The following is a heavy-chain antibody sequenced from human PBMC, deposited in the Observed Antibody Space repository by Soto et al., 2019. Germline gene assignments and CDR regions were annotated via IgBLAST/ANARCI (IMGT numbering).Heavy chain of an antibody. CDR3: ARQRLLPGAFDI. J-gene: IGHJ3*02. CDR2: IYYSGST. CDR1: GGSISSSSYY. V-gene: IGHV4-39*01. Sequence: SETLSLTCTVSGGSISSSSYYWGWIRQPPGKGLEWIGSIYYSGSTYYNPSLKSRVTISVDTSKNQFSLKLSSVTAADTAVYYCARQRLLPGAFDIWGQGTMVTVSS. D-gene: IGHD2-21*02.